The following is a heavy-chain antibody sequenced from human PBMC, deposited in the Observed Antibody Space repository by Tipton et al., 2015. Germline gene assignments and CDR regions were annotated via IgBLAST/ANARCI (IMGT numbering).Heavy chain of an antibody. CDR2: ISHSGNTI. J-gene: IGHJ5*02. CDR3: ARDGAEQWLVQGWFDP. Sequence: SLRLSCAASGFTFSDYYMTWIRQAPAKGLEWVSYISHSGNTIYYADSVKGRFTISRDNAKKSLYLQMSTLRAEDSAVYYCARDGAEQWLVQGWFDPWGQGTLVIVS. D-gene: IGHD6-19*01. V-gene: IGHV3-11*01. CDR1: GFTFSDYY.